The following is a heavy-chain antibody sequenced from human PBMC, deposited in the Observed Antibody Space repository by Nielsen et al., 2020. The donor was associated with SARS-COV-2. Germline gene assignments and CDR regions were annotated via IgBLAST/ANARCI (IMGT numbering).Heavy chain of an antibody. CDR3: ARDTYGGNPPDAFDI. Sequence: SLKISCAASGFTFDDYAMHWVRQAPGKGLEWVSGISWNSGSIGYADSVKGRFTISRDNAKNSLYLQMNSLRAEDTALYYCARDTYGGNPPDAFDIWGQGTMVTVSS. CDR2: ISWNSGSI. V-gene: IGHV3-9*01. CDR1: GFTFDDYA. D-gene: IGHD4-23*01. J-gene: IGHJ3*02.